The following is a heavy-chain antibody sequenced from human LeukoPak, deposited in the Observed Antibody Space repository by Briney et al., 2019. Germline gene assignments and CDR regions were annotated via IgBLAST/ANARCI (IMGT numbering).Heavy chain of an antibody. J-gene: IGHJ4*02. CDR1: RFTFSNSA. D-gene: IGHD6-19*01. CDR3: ASSPAAAGTRAFDY. V-gene: IGHV3-30-3*01. CDR2: ISYDGSNK. Sequence: GGSLRLSCAASRFTFSNSAMHWVRQAPGKGLEWVAVISYDGSNKYYTDSVKGRFSISRDNSKNTLYLQMNSLRAEDTAVYYCASSPAAAGTRAFDYWGQGTLVTVSS.